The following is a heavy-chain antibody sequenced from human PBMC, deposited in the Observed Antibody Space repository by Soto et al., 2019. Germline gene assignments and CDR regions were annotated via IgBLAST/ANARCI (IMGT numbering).Heavy chain of an antibody. CDR3: AKKRGGTCFYYMDV. D-gene: IGHD2-15*01. CDR2: ISGSGGST. CDR1: GFTFSSYA. J-gene: IGHJ6*03. Sequence: EVQLLESGGGLVQPGGSLRLSCAASGFTFSSYAMSWVRQAPGKGLEWVSAISGSGGSTYYADSVKGRFTISRDNSKNMLYLQMNSLRAEDTAVYCCAKKRGGTCFYYMDVWGKGTTVTGSS. V-gene: IGHV3-23*01.